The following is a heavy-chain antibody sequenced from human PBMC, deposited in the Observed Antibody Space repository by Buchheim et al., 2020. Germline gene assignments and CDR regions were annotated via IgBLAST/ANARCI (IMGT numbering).Heavy chain of an antibody. D-gene: IGHD3-9*01. CDR2: ISYDGSNK. CDR3: ARAPEGYFDGFFGVPSYYYGMDV. CDR1: GFTFSSYA. Sequence: QVQLVESGGGVVQPGRSLRLSCAASGFTFSSYAMHWVRQAPGKGLEWVAVISYDGSNKYYADSVKGRFTISSDNSKNTLYLQMNSLRAEDTAVYYCARAPEGYFDGFFGVPSYYYGMDVWGQGTT. V-gene: IGHV3-30-3*01. J-gene: IGHJ6*02.